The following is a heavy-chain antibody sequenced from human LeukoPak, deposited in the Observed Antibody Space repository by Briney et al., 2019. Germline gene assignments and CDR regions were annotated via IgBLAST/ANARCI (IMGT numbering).Heavy chain of an antibody. CDR2: ISGSGGST. Sequence: GGSLRLSCAASGFTFSSYAMSWVRQAPGMGLEWVSAISGSGGSTYYADSVKGRFTISRDNSKNTLHLQMNSLRAEDTAVYYCAKEGSTVTTFISPFQHWGQGTLVTVSS. CDR1: GFTFSSYA. V-gene: IGHV3-23*01. CDR3: AKEGSTVTTFISPFQH. D-gene: IGHD4-17*01. J-gene: IGHJ1*01.